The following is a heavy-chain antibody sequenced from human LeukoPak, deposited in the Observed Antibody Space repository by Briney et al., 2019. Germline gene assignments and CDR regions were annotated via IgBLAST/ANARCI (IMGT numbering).Heavy chain of an antibody. CDR3: AKEGGGYFDWLLSLDY. V-gene: IGHV3-30*18. CDR1: GFTFSSYG. D-gene: IGHD3-9*01. CDR2: ISYDGSNK. Sequence: GGSLRLSCAASGFTFSSYGMHWVRQAPGKGLEWVAVISYDGSNKYYADSVKSRFTISRGNSKNTLYLKMNSLRAEDTAVYYCAKEGGGYFDWLLSLDYWGQGTLVTVSS. J-gene: IGHJ4*02.